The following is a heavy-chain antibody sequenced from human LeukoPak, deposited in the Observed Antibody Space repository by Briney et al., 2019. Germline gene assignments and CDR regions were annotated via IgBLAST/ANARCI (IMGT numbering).Heavy chain of an antibody. CDR1: GFTFSGHW. CDR2: ITPGGRAT. J-gene: IGHJ4*02. CDR3: TRSGYYNGYDY. V-gene: IGHV3-74*03. D-gene: IGHD2/OR15-2a*01. Sequence: GGSLRLSCVASGFTFSGHWMHWVRQVPGKGLLAVSRITPGGRATAYADSVKGRFTISRDNAKNTLYLEMNSLTAEDTALYYCTRSGYYNGYDYWGQGTLVTVSS.